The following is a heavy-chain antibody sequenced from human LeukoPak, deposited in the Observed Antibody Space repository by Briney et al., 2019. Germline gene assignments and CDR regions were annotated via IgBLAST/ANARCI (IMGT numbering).Heavy chain of an antibody. CDR2: VYYSGDT. CDR1: GGSISGPY. CDR3: ARESPNLPYYYDSSGYLN. J-gene: IGHJ4*02. Sequence: SETLSLTCTVSGGSISGPYWSWIRQPPGKGLEWIAYVYYSGDTNYNPSLKSRAAISLDTSKNQFSLTVTSVTAADTAVYYCARESPNLPYYYDSSGYLNWGQGTLVTVSS. V-gene: IGHV4-59*11. D-gene: IGHD3-22*01.